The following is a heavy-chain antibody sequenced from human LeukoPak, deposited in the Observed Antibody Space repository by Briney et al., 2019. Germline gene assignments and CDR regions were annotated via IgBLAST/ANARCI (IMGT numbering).Heavy chain of an antibody. Sequence: SETLSLTCTVSGGSISSSSYYWGWIRQPPGKGLEWIGEINHSGSTNYNPSLKSRVTISVDTSKNQFSLKLSSVTAADTAVYYCARGLMIAAAGRGYYFDYWGQGTLVTVSS. V-gene: IGHV4-39*07. CDR2: INHSGST. D-gene: IGHD6-13*01. CDR1: GGSISSSSYY. CDR3: ARGLMIAAAGRGYYFDY. J-gene: IGHJ4*02.